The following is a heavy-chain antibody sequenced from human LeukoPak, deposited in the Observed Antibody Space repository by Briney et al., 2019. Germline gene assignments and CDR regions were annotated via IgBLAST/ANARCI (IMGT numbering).Heavy chain of an antibody. V-gene: IGHV1-69*05. Sequence: ASVKVSCKASGGTFSSYAISWVRQAPGQGLEWMGGIIPILGTANYAQKFQGRVTITTDESTSTAYMELSSLRSEDTAVYYCARKGAGVAAVLRYFDWLYVPFDYWGQGTLVTVSS. CDR3: ARKGAGVAAVLRYFDWLYVPFDY. D-gene: IGHD3-9*01. CDR2: IIPILGTA. CDR1: GGTFSSYA. J-gene: IGHJ4*02.